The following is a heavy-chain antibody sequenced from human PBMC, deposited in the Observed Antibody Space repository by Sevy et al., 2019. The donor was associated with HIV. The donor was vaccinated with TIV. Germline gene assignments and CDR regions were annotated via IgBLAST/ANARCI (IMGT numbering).Heavy chain of an antibody. Sequence: GGSLRLSCAASGFTFSSYSMNWVRQAPGKGLEWVSSISSSSSYIYYADSVKGRFTNSRDNAKNSLYLQMNSLRAGDTAVYYCVCDSKYCGGDCKNYYYYYMDVWGKGTTVTVSS. CDR2: ISSSSSYI. D-gene: IGHD2-21*02. V-gene: IGHV3-21*01. CDR1: GFTFSSYS. CDR3: VCDSKYCGGDCKNYYYYYMDV. J-gene: IGHJ6*03.